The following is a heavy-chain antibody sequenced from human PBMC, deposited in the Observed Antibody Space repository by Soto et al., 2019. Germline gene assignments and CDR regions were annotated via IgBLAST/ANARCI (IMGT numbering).Heavy chain of an antibody. Sequence: LRLSCAASGFTFSSYAMSWVRQAPGKGLEWVSAISGSGGSTYYADSVKGRFTISRDNSKNTLYLQMNSLRAEDTAVYYYAKALYYYDSSGYYCFDYWGQGTLVTVSS. CDR1: GFTFSSYA. J-gene: IGHJ4*02. CDR2: ISGSGGST. D-gene: IGHD3-22*01. CDR3: AKALYYYDSSGYYCFDY. V-gene: IGHV3-23*01.